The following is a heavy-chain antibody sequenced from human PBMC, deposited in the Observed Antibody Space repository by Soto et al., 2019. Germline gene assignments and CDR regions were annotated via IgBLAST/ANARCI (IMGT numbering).Heavy chain of an antibody. J-gene: IGHJ4*02. V-gene: IGHV4-34*01. CDR2: INHTGST. Sequence: SETLSLTCAVNGGSFSGYSWTWIRQPPGTGLEWIGEINHTGSTNYNPSLKSRVTISVDTSKNQFSLKLTSVTAADTAVYYCARDKITGLFDYWGQGTLVT. CDR1: GGSFSGYS. D-gene: IGHD2-8*02. CDR3: ARDKITGLFDY.